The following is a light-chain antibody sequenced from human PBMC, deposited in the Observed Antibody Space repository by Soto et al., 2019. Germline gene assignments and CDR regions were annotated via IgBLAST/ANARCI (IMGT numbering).Light chain of an antibody. CDR1: SSDVGGNT. CDR2: GND. Sequence: QSVLTQPPSASGSPGRSVTISCTGASSDVGGNTANWYQQFPGTAPKVLIYGNDQRPSGVPDRFSGSKSGTSASLAISGLQSEDEADYYCAAWDDSLNGWVFGGGTKVTVL. V-gene: IGLV1-44*01. J-gene: IGLJ3*02. CDR3: AAWDDSLNGWV.